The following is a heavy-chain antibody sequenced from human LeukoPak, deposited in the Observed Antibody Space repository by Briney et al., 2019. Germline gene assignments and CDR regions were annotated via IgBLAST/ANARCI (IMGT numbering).Heavy chain of an antibody. CDR3: AREFYDRGGYYFSPMDV. Sequence: ASVKVSCKASGYTFTSYGISWVRQAPGQGLEWMGWISTYNGNTNYAQRSQGRVTVTTDTSTRTAYLELRSLRSDDTAVYYCAREFYDRGGYYFSPMDVWGKGTTVTVSS. CDR1: GYTFTSYG. CDR2: ISTYNGNT. J-gene: IGHJ6*03. V-gene: IGHV1-18*01. D-gene: IGHD3-22*01.